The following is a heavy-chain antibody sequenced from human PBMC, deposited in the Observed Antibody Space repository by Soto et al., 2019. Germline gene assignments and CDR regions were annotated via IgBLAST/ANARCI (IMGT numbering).Heavy chain of an antibody. CDR2: ITHDGSGT. CDR1: GFIVTNYW. V-gene: IGHV3-74*01. CDR3: GSVFEY. J-gene: IGHJ4*01. Sequence: EVEVVESGGGLVQPGESLRLSCAASGFIVTNYWMHWVRQVPGRGLVWVSGITHDGSGTKYADSVKGRFTISRDNAKNTLYLQMNSMRPEDTAVYYWGSVFEYWGRGTRVTVSS.